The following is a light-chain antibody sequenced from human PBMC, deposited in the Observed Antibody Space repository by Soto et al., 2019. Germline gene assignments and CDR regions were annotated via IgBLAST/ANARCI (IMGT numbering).Light chain of an antibody. CDR2: EVS. CDR3: TSYTSSTTWV. CDR1: SSDIGASNY. J-gene: IGLJ3*02. Sequence: QSVLTQPASVSGSPGQSITVSCTGTSSDIGASNYVSWYQQHPGKAPKLIISEVSNRPSGVSNRFSGSKSGSTASLTISGLQAEDEGDYYCTSYTSSTTWVFGGGTKVTVL. V-gene: IGLV2-14*01.